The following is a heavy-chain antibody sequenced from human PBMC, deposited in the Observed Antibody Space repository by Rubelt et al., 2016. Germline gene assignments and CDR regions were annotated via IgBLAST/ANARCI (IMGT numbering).Heavy chain of an antibody. CDR2: IIPILGIA. V-gene: IGHV1-69*04. D-gene: IGHD1-26*01. CDR1: GGTFSSYA. J-gene: IGHJ3*02. Sequence: QVQLVQSGAEVKKPGSSVKVSCKASGGTFSSYAISWVRQAPGQGLEWMGRIIPILGIANEEWKFQGRVTITAEKSTRTAYMGLSSLRSEDTAVYYWARDPRSYHAFDIWGQGTMVTVSS. CDR3: ARDPRSYHAFDI.